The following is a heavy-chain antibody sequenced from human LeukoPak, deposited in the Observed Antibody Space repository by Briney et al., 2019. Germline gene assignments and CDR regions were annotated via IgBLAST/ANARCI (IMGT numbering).Heavy chain of an antibody. V-gene: IGHV3-21*01. CDR3: AKSFWWFGEFSPFDY. Sequence: GGSLRLSCAASGFTFSSYTMNWVRQAPGKGLEWVSSISSSRSSIYYADSMEGRFTISRDNAKNSLYLQMNSLRAEDTAVYYCAKSFWWFGEFSPFDYWGQGTLVTVSS. CDR2: ISSSRSSI. J-gene: IGHJ4*02. CDR1: GFTFSSYT. D-gene: IGHD3-10*01.